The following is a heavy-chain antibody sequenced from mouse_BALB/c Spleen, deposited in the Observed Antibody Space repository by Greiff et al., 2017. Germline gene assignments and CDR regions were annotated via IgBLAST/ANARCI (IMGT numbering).Heavy chain of an antibody. CDR3: AREGYYRYYFDY. D-gene: IGHD2-14*01. CDR1: GFTFSSYA. J-gene: IGHJ2*01. CDR2: ISSGGST. V-gene: IGHV5-6-5*01. Sequence: VQLKESGGGLVKPGGSLKLSCAASGFTFSSYAMSWVRQTPEKRLEWVASISSGGSTYYPDSVKGRFTISRDNARNILYLQMSSLRSEDTAMYYCAREGYYRYYFDYWGQGTTLTVSS.